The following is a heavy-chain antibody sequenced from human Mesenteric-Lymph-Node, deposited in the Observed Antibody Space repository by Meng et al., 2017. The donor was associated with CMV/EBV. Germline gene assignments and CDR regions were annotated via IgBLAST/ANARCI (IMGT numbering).Heavy chain of an antibody. CDR2: IYSDGNT. CDR1: GFTVSDDY. D-gene: IGHD3-3*02. V-gene: IGHV3-66*02. J-gene: IGHJ3*02. CDR3: AKAFVAFDI. Sequence: GESLKISCAASGFTVSDDYMSWVRQAPGKGLEWVSVIYSDGNTYYADSVKGRFTISRDNSNNTVFVQMNGLRPEDTAVYYCAKAFVAFDIWGQGTMVTVSS.